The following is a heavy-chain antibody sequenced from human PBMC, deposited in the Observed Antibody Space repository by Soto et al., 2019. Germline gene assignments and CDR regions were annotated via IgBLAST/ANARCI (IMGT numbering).Heavy chain of an antibody. CDR2: IIPIFGTA. D-gene: IGHD2-15*01. Sequence: SVKVSCKASGGTFSSYAISWVRQAPGQGLEWMGGIIPIFGTANYAQKFKGRVTITADESTSTAYKELSSLRSEDTAVYYCARSIVVVVAASLPYYYYGMDVWGQGTTVTVS. J-gene: IGHJ6*02. V-gene: IGHV1-69*13. CDR1: GGTFSSYA. CDR3: ARSIVVVVAASLPYYYYGMDV.